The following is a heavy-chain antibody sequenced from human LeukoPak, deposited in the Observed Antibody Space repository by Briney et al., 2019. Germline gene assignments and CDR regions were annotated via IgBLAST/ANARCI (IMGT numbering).Heavy chain of an antibody. D-gene: IGHD2-2*01. CDR1: GFTFSSYG. V-gene: IGHV3-30*02. CDR2: IRYDGSNK. CDR3: AKEGGYCSSTSCSFDY. Sequence: GGSLRLSCAASGFTFSSYGMHWVRQAPGKGLEWVAFIRYDGSNKYYADSVKGRFTISRDNSKNTLYLQMNSLRAEDTAVYYCAKEGGYCSSTSCSFDYWGQGTLVTVSS. J-gene: IGHJ4*02.